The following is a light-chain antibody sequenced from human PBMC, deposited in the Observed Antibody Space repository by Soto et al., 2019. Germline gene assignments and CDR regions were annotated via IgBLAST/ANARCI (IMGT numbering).Light chain of an antibody. CDR3: TQCETFWGP. V-gene: IGKV1-5*01. CDR2: DAS. J-gene: IGKJ1*01. CDR1: QSVSGC. Sequence: IQMTRSPSTLSASVRDTVTVTCRASQSVSGCLAWYQQKPGEAPKLLIYDASALPRGVPSRLSGSRSIKKLTLTVASLRPDDFAAYYWTQCETFWGPVAPGTKVDIK.